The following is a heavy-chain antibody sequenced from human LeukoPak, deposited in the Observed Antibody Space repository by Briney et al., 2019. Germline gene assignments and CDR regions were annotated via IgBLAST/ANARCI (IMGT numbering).Heavy chain of an antibody. CDR3: TTEGPPISVYYFDY. Sequence: PGGSLRLSCVASGITFSNVWMSWVRQAPGKGLEWVGRIKRKTDGETTDYAAPVKGRFSISRDDSKNTMYLQINSLKTEDTAVYYCTTEGPPISVYYFDYWGQGTLVTVSS. CDR2: IKRKTDGETT. V-gene: IGHV3-15*01. D-gene: IGHD5/OR15-5a*01. J-gene: IGHJ4*02. CDR1: GITFSNVW.